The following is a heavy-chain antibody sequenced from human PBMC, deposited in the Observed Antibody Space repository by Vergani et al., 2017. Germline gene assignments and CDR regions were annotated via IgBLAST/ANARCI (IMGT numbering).Heavy chain of an antibody. Sequence: EVQLLESGGGLVQPGGSLRLSCAASGFTFSSYAMSWVRQAPGKGLEWVSAISGSGGSTYYADSVKGRFTISADKSISTAYLQWSSLKASDTAMYYCSTQRQLPTYTSGWYPLDYWGQGTLVTVSS. V-gene: IGHV3-23*01. D-gene: IGHD6-19*01. CDR2: ISGSGGST. CDR1: GFTFSSYA. J-gene: IGHJ4*02. CDR3: STQRQLPTYTSGWYPLDY.